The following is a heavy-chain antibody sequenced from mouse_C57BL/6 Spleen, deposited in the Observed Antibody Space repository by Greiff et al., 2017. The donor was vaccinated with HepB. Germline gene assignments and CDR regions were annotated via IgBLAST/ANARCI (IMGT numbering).Heavy chain of an antibody. D-gene: IGHD1-1*01. V-gene: IGHV5-6*01. J-gene: IGHJ2*01. CDR1: GFTFSSYG. CDR2: ISSGGSYT. CDR3: ARGGRYGSLDY. Sequence: VQLKESGGDLVKPGGSLKLSCAASGFTFSSYGMSWVRQTPDKRLEWVATISSGGSYTYYPDSVKGRFTISRDNAKNTLYLQMSSLKSEDTAMYYCARGGRYGSLDYWGQGTTLTVSS.